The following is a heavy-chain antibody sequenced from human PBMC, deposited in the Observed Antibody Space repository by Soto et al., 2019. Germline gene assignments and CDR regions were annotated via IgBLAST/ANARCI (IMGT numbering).Heavy chain of an antibody. CDR3: AKPRIVRGVLQYYFDY. J-gene: IGHJ4*02. CDR2: ISYDVSNK. D-gene: IGHD3-10*01. V-gene: IGHV3-30-3*02. CDR1: GFTFSSYA. Sequence: QVQLVESGGGVVQPGRSLRLSCAASGFTFSSYAMHWVRQAPGKGLEWVAIISYDVSNKYYADSVKGRFTISRDNSKNTLYLQMNSLRAEDTNVYYCAKPRIVRGVLQYYFDYWGQGTLVTVSS.